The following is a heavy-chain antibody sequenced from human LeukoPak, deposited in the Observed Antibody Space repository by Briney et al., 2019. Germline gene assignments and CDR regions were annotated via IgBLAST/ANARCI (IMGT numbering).Heavy chain of an antibody. CDR1: GGSISSSSYY. V-gene: IGHV4-39*07. J-gene: IGHJ5*02. CDR2: IYYSGST. Sequence: SETLSLTCTVSGGSISSSSYYWGWIRQPPGKGLEWIGSIYYSGSTYYNPSLKSRVTISVDTSKNQFSLKLSSVTAADTAVYYCARDDNYSNYDWFDPWAREPWSPSPQ. D-gene: IGHD4-11*01. CDR3: ARDDNYSNYDWFDP.